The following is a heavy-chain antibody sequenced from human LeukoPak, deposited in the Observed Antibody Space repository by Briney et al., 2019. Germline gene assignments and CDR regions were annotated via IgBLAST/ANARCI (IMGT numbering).Heavy chain of an antibody. D-gene: IGHD6-13*01. J-gene: IGHJ4*02. CDR1: GFTFSSYG. V-gene: IGHV3-30*18. CDR2: ISYDGSNK. CDR3: AKGGIAAAGPTFDY. Sequence: GRSLRLSCAASGFTFSSYGMHWVRQAPGKGLEGVAVISYDGSNKYYADSVKGRFTISRDNSKNTLYLQMNSLRAEDTAVYYCAKGGIAAAGPTFDYWGQGTLVTVSS.